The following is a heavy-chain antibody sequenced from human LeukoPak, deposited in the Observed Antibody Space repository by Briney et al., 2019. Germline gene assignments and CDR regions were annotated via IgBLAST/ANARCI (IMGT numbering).Heavy chain of an antibody. J-gene: IGHJ4*02. Sequence: GASVKVSYTASGYTFTDYYMHWVRQAPGQGLEWMGWINPNSGGTNYAQKFQGRVTMTRDTSISTAYMELSRLRSDDTAVYYCARARMVYATQNDYCGQGTLVTVSS. D-gene: IGHD2-8*01. CDR2: INPNSGGT. CDR3: ARARMVYATQNDY. CDR1: GYTFTDYY. V-gene: IGHV1-2*02.